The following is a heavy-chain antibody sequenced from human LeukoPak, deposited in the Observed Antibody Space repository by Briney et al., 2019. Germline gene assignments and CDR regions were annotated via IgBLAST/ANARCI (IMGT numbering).Heavy chain of an antibody. V-gene: IGHV3-30*18. J-gene: IGHJ4*02. D-gene: IGHD3-22*01. CDR3: AKPIYDSSGYYSGFDY. CDR1: GFTFSSYG. CDR2: ISYDGSNK. Sequence: GGSLRLSCAASGFTFSSYGMHWVRQAPGKGLEWVAVISYDGSNKYYADSVKGRFTISRDNSKNTLYLQMNSLRAEDTAVYYCAKPIYDSSGYYSGFDYWGQGTLVTVSS.